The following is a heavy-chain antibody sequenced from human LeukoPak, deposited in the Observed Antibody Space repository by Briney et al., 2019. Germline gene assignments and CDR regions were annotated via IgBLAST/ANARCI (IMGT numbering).Heavy chain of an antibody. CDR2: IYYSGST. Sequence: SETLSLTCNVSGGSISSYYWSWIRQPPGKGLEWIGSIYYSGSTNYNRSLKSRVTISADTSKNQFSLKLSSVTAADTAVYYCARWAIVVVPAAIMGTYYYYGMDVWGQGTTVTVSS. CDR1: GGSISSYY. D-gene: IGHD2-2*02. J-gene: IGHJ6*02. V-gene: IGHV4-59*12. CDR3: ARWAIVVVPAAIMGTYYYYGMDV.